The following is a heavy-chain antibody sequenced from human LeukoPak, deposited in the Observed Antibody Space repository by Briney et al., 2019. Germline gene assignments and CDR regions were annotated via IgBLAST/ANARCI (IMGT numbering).Heavy chain of an antibody. D-gene: IGHD3-16*01. J-gene: IGHJ5*02. CDR2: IHYSGST. CDR3: ARHGGTFDP. CDR1: GGSISSYY. Sequence: PSETLSLTCSVSGGSISSYYWTWVRQSPGRGLEQIGYIHYSGSTNYNPSLKSRVTMSIDTSKNQFSLNLNSVTGADTAVYYCARHGGTFDPWGQGTLVTVSS. V-gene: IGHV4-59*08.